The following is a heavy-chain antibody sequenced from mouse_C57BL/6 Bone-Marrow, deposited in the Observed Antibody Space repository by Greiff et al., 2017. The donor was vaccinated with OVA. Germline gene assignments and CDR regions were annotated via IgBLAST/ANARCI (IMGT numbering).Heavy chain of an antibody. CDR3: ARMEPLIYYYGSSGY. J-gene: IGHJ2*01. CDR1: GFSLSTFGMG. D-gene: IGHD1-1*01. Sequence: LQQSGPGILQPSQTLSLTCSFSGFSLSTFGMGVGWIRQPSGKGLEWLAHIWWDDDKYYNPALKSRLTIFKVTSKNQVFLKSANVDTADTATYYCARMEPLIYYYGSSGYWGQGTTLTVSS. V-gene: IGHV8-8*01. CDR2: IWWDDDK.